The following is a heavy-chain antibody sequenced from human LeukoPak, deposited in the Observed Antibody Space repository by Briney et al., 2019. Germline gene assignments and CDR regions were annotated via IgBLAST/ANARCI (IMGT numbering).Heavy chain of an antibody. CDR3: ARGRLQLWSFPLPYNHYAIDV. CDR2: SNHFGST. V-gene: IGHV4-34*01. J-gene: IGHJ6*02. CDR1: GGSFSGHY. Sequence: PSETLSLTCAVYGGSFSGHYWTWIRQPPGKGLEWIGESNHFGSTDYNPSLKSRVTISVDTSKKQFSLNVRSVTDADTAVYFCARGRLQLWSFPLPYNHYAIDVWGQGTTVTVSS. D-gene: IGHD5-18*01.